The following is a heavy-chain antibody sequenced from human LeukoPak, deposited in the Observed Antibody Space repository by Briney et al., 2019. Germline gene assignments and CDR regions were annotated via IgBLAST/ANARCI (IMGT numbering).Heavy chain of an antibody. CDR3: ARVVVVPAAMSYNWFDP. CDR2: ICHSGST. V-gene: IGHV4-38-2*01. J-gene: IGHJ5*02. Sequence: SETLSLTCAVSGYSISSGYYWGWIRQPPGKGLEWIGSICHSGSTYYNPSLKSRVTISVDTSKNQFSLKLSSVTAADTAVYYCARVVVVPAAMSYNWFDPWGQGTLVTVSS. D-gene: IGHD2-2*01. CDR1: GYSISSGYY.